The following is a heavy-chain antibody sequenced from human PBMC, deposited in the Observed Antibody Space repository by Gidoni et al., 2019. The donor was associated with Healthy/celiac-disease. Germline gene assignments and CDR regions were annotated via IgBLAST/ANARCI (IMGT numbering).Heavy chain of an antibody. CDR1: GGSFSGYY. CDR3: ASLYDILTDIRGAPRFYYYYGMDV. J-gene: IGHJ6*02. Sequence: QVQLQQWGAGLLKPSETLSLTCAVYGGSFSGYYWSWIRQPPGKGLEWIGEINHSGSTNYNPSLKSRVTISVDTSKNQFSLKLSSVTAADTAVYYCASLYDILTDIRGAPRFYYYYGMDVWGQGTTVTVSS. CDR2: INHSGST. D-gene: IGHD3-9*01. V-gene: IGHV4-34*01.